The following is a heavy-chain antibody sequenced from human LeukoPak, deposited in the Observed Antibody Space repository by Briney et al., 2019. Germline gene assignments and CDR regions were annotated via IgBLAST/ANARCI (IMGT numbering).Heavy chain of an antibody. CDR2: IYYSGST. Sequence: SETLSLTCTVSGGSISSYYWSWIRQPPGKGLEWIGYIYYSGSTNYNPSLKSRVTISVDTSKNQFSLKLTTVTAADPAVHYCARAKGSCSGERCVVPAWSFDLWGRGSLVTVSS. V-gene: IGHV4-59*12. CDR3: ARAKGSCSGERCVVPAWSFDL. CDR1: GGSISSYY. J-gene: IGHJ2*01. D-gene: IGHD2-15*01.